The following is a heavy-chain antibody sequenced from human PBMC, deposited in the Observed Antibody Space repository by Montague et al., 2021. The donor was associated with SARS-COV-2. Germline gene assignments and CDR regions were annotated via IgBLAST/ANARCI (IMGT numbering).Heavy chain of an antibody. CDR3: ARAPVAHITIFGVVTSFDY. CDR2: IYYSGST. Sequence: SETLSLTRTVSGGSISSYYWSWIRQPSGKGLEWIGYIYYSGSTNYNPSLKSRVTISVDTSKNQFSLKLSSVTAADTAVYYCARAPVAHITIFGVVTSFDYWGQGTLVTVSS. D-gene: IGHD3-3*01. V-gene: IGHV4-59*01. CDR1: GGSISSYY. J-gene: IGHJ4*02.